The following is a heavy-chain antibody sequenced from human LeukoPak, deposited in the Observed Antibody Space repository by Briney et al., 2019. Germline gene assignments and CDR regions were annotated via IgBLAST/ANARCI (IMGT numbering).Heavy chain of an antibody. CDR3: ARVSSSWSYYFDY. J-gene: IGHJ4*02. Sequence: SETLSLTCTVSGGSISGNSYYWGWIRQPPGKELEWIGNIYYSGSTYYNPPLKSRVTISVDTSKNQFSLKLSSVTAADTAVYYCARVSSSWSYYFDYWGQGSLVTVSS. CDR2: IYYSGST. CDR1: GGSISGNSYY. V-gene: IGHV4-39*01. D-gene: IGHD6-13*01.